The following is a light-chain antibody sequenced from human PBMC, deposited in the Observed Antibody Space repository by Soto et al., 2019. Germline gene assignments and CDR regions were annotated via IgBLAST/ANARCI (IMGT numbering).Light chain of an antibody. Sequence: EIVLTQSPGTLSLSPGERATLSCRASQSVSSTYLAWYQQKPGQAPRLLIYGASSRATGIPDRFSGSGSGTDFTLTISRLEPEEFAVYYCQHYGSSRWTFGQGTRVDI. CDR2: GAS. CDR3: QHYGSSRWT. CDR1: QSVSSTY. V-gene: IGKV3-20*01. J-gene: IGKJ1*01.